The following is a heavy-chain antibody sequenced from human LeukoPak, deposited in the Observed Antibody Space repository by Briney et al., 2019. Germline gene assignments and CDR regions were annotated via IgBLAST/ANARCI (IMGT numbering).Heavy chain of an antibody. J-gene: IGHJ3*02. CDR2: IGHEGTNK. CDR1: GFTFSSSG. CDR3: AKDPGGGLI. V-gene: IGHV3-30*02. Sequence: GGSLRLSCAASGFTFSSSGMHWVRQAPGKGLAWVAFIGHEGTNKYYADSVKGRFTISRDNSKNTLYLQMNSLRAEDTAVYYCAKDPGGGLIWGQGTMVTVSS. D-gene: IGHD3-16*01.